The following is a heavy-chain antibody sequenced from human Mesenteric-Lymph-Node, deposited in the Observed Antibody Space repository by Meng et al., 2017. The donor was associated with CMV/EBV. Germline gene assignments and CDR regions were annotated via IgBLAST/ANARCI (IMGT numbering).Heavy chain of an antibody. CDR3: ARGPDYYDSSGSWTRYFDY. V-gene: IGHV3-21*01. J-gene: IGHJ4*02. CDR1: GFTFSSYS. Sequence: GESLKISCAASGFTFSSYSMNWVRQAPGKGLEWVSSISSSSSYIYYADSVKGRFTISRDNAKNSLYLQMNSLRAEDTAVYYCARGPDYYDSSGSWTRYFDYWGQGTRVTVSS. CDR2: ISSSSSYI. D-gene: IGHD3-22*01.